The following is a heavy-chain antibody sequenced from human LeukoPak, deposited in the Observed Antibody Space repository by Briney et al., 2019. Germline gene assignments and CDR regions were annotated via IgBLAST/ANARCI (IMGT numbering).Heavy chain of an antibody. CDR3: ARDLLGSSWYVNDY. Sequence: GRSLRLSCAASGFTFSSYSMNWVRQAPGKGLEWVSSISSSSSYIYYADSVKGRFTISRDNAKNSLYLQMNSLRAEDTAVYYCARDLLGSSWYVNDYWGQGTLVTVSS. V-gene: IGHV3-21*01. CDR2: ISSSSSYI. CDR1: GFTFSSYS. J-gene: IGHJ4*02. D-gene: IGHD6-13*01.